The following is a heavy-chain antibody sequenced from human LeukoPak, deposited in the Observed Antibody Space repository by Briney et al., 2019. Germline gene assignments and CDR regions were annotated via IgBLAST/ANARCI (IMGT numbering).Heavy chain of an antibody. CDR2: ISYDGSNK. V-gene: IGHV3-30*18. CDR1: GFTFSSYG. D-gene: IGHD4-17*01. CDR3: AKGGLDYGDFYGY. J-gene: IGHJ4*02. Sequence: PGGSLRLSCAASGFTFSSYGMHWVRQAPGKGLEWLAVISYDGSNKYYADSVKGRFTISRDNSKNTLYLQMNSLRAEDTAVYYCAKGGLDYGDFYGYWGQGTLVTVSS.